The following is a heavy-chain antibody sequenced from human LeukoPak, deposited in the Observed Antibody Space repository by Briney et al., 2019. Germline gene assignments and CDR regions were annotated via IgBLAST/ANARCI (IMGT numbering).Heavy chain of an antibody. V-gene: IGHV1-2*02. D-gene: IGHD7-27*01. CDR3: AIHWGPGWYFDL. J-gene: IGHJ2*01. CDR2: INPNSGAT. CDR1: GYTFTSHY. Sequence: ASVKVSCKASGYTFTSHYIHWVRQAPGQGLEWMGWINPNSGATNYAQKFQGRVTMTRDTSISTAYMELSSLTSDDTAIYYCAIHWGPGWYFDLWGRGTLVIVSS.